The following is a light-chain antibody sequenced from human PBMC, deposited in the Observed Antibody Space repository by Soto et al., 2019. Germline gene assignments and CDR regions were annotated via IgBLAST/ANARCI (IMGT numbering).Light chain of an antibody. CDR1: SSNIGNNA. J-gene: IGLJ1*01. CDR2: YDD. V-gene: IGLV1-36*01. Sequence: QSVLTQPPSVSEAPRQRVTISCSGSSSNIGNNAVNWYQQLPGKAPKLLIYYDDLLPSGVSDRFSGSKSGTSASLAISGLQSEDEADYYCAAWDDSPNYVFGTGTRSPS. CDR3: AAWDDSPNYV.